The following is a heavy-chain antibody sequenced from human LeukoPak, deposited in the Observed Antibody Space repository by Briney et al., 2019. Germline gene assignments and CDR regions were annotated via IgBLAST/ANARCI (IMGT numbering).Heavy chain of an antibody. CDR1: GYTFTGYF. D-gene: IGHD4-23*01. CDR2: INPSGGST. J-gene: IGHJ4*02. V-gene: IGHV1-46*01. CDR3: ARVWDDYGGNWEGDY. Sequence: ASVKVSCKASGYTFTGYFIHWVRQAPGQGLEWMGIINPSGGSTSYAQKFQGRVTMTRDTSTSTVYMELSSLRSEDTAVYYCARVWDDYGGNWEGDYWGQGTLVTVSS.